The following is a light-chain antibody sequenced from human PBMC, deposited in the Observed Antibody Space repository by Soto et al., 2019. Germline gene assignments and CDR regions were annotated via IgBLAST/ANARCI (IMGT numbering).Light chain of an antibody. CDR3: QQYVSWT. J-gene: IGKJ1*01. CDR2: GTS. V-gene: IGKV3-20*01. CDR1: QTISSNY. Sequence: DIVLTQSPGTLSVSPGERATLSCRASQTISSNYLAWYQQKPGQPPSLLIYGTSSRATGIPDRLSGSGSGTDFTLTIIRLEPEDSAIYYCQQYVSWTFGQGTKVEIK.